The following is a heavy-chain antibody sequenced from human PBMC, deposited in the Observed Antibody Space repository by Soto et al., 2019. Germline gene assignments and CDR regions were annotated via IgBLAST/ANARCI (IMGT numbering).Heavy chain of an antibody. D-gene: IGHD3-10*01. CDR1: GYSFTSYW. J-gene: IGHJ5*02. V-gene: IGHV5-10-1*01. CDR2: IDPSDSYT. CDR3: GPRVPQFGELLAFIDNWLDV. Sequence: PGESLKISCKGSGYSFTSYWSSWVRQMPWKCLEWMGRIDPSDSYTNYSPSIQGHVTISVDKSINTAYLEWSSLKASVSAMDYCGPRVPQFGELLAFIDNWLDVWGKGALVIVSS.